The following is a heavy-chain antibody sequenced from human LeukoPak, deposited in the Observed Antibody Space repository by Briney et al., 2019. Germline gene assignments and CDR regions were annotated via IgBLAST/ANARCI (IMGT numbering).Heavy chain of an antibody. CDR2: ISGSGGST. CDR1: GFTFSSYG. J-gene: IGHJ4*02. V-gene: IGHV3-23*01. CDR3: ARSVHIGYHDY. Sequence: GGSLRLSCAASGFTFSSYGMSWVRQAPGKGLEWVSAISGSGGSTYYADSVKGRFTISRDNSKNTLYLQMNSLRAEDTAVYYCARSVHIGYHDYWGQGTLVTVSS. D-gene: IGHD2-21*01.